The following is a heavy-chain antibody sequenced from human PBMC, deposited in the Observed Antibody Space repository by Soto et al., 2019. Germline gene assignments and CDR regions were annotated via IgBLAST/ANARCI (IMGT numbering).Heavy chain of an antibody. Sequence: QVQLQESGPGLVKPSETLSLTCTVSGGSVSSGSYYWSWIRQPPGKGLEWIGYIYYSGSTNYNPSLKSRVTISVDTSKNQFSLKLSSVTAADTAVYYCASVTRTCISPSCYRYYYGMDVWGQGTTVTVSS. J-gene: IGHJ6*02. CDR2: IYYSGST. CDR3: ASVTRTCISPSCYRYYYGMDV. CDR1: GGSVSSGSYY. V-gene: IGHV4-61*01. D-gene: IGHD2-2*02.